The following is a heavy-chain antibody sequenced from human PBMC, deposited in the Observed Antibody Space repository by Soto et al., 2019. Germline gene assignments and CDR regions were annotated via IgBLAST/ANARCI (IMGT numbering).Heavy chain of an antibody. Sequence: QITLKESGPTLVKPTQTLTLTCTFSGFSLSTSGVGVGWIRQPPGKALEWLALIYWDDDKRYSPSLKSRLTITKDTSKDQVVLTMTNMDPVDTATYYCAHIAGSYYYNWFDPWGQGTLVTVSS. V-gene: IGHV2-5*02. D-gene: IGHD3-10*01. CDR3: AHIAGSYYYNWFDP. CDR2: IYWDDDK. J-gene: IGHJ5*02. CDR1: GFSLSTSGVG.